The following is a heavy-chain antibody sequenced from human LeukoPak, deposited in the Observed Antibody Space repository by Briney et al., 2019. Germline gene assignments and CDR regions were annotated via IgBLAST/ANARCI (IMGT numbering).Heavy chain of an antibody. CDR2: ISDSGDST. CDR1: GFTFSSYG. CDR3: AKTPYSGNFKVVDS. D-gene: IGHD1-26*01. Sequence: GGSLRLSCAASGFTFSSYGMSWVRQAPGKGLEWGSGISDSGDSTYHADSVKGRFTISRDSSKDTLYLQMHSLRAEDTAVYYCAKTPYSGNFKVVDSWGQGTLVTVSS. J-gene: IGHJ5*01. V-gene: IGHV3-23*01.